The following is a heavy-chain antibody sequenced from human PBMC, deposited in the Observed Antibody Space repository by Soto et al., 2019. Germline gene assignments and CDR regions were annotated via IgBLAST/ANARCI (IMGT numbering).Heavy chain of an antibody. J-gene: IGHJ4*02. Sequence: SETLSLTCAVYAGFLSGYYWSWIRQPPGKGLEWIGEINHSGSTNYNPSLKSRVTISVDTSKNQFSLKLSSVTAADTAVYYCARRYSGYDFDYWGQGTLVTVS. CDR2: INHSGST. CDR3: ARRYSGYDFDY. CDR1: AGFLSGYY. V-gene: IGHV4-34*01. D-gene: IGHD5-12*01.